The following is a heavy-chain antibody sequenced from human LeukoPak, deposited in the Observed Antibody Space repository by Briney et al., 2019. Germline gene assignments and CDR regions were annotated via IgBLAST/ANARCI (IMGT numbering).Heavy chain of an antibody. CDR2: IRYDGSNK. Sequence: GGSLRLSCAASGFTFSSYGMHWVRQAPGKGLEWVAFIRYDGSNKYYADSVKGRFTISRDNSKNTLYLQMNSLRAEDTAVYYCAKIDTAMANYYYYYMDVWGKGTTVTVSS. D-gene: IGHD5-18*01. V-gene: IGHV3-30*02. J-gene: IGHJ6*03. CDR3: AKIDTAMANYYYYYMDV. CDR1: GFTFSSYG.